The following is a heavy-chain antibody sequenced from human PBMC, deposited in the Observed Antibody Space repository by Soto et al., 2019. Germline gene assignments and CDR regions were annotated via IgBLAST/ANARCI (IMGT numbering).Heavy chain of an antibody. V-gene: IGHV3-74*01. D-gene: IGHD4-17*01. CDR1: GFTFSSYW. Sequence: GGSLRLSCAASGFTFSSYWMHWVRQAPGKGLVWVSRINRDGSSTSYADSVKGRFTISRDNAKNTPYLQMNSLRAEDTAVYYCAREIITTGAIDYSGQGTLVTVSS. CDR2: INRDGSST. J-gene: IGHJ4*02. CDR3: AREIITTGAIDY.